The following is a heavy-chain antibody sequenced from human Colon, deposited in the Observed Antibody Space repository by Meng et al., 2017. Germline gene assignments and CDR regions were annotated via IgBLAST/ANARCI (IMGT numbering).Heavy chain of an antibody. D-gene: IGHD6-19*01. J-gene: IGHJ4*02. CDR1: GYTFSSYY. Sequence: QVPLVQSGAEVKKPGASMKVSCKASGYTFSSYYINWVRQAPGQGVEWMGMINPNGGNTDYAQKFKGRVTMTSDTSTSTVYMDLSSLRSEDTAIYYCARGKGIAVARGSFDYWGQGILVTVSS. CDR3: ARGKGIAVARGSFDY. V-gene: IGHV1-46*01. CDR2: INPNGGNT.